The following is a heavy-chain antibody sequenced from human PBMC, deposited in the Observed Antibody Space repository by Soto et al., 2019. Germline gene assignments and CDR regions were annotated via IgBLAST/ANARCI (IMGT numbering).Heavy chain of an antibody. J-gene: IGHJ6*02. CDR1: GFTFSSYA. CDR2: ISGSGGST. Sequence: GGSLRLSCAASGFTFSSYAMSWVRQAPGKGLEWVSAISGSGGSTYYADSVKGRFTISRDNSKNTLYLQMNSLRAEDTAVYYCAKDCVAAAAGTFVYYYYGMDVWGQGTTVTVSS. D-gene: IGHD6-13*01. V-gene: IGHV3-23*01. CDR3: AKDCVAAAAGTFVYYYYGMDV.